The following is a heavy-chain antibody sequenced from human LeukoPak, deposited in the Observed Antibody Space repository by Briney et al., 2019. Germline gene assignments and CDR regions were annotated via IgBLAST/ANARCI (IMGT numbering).Heavy chain of an antibody. D-gene: IGHD3-10*01. CDR3: AKCPLLWFGEFFDY. CDR1: GFTFSSYA. Sequence: GGSLRLSCAASGFTFSSYAMSWVRQAPGKGLEWASAISGSGGSTYYADSVKGRFTISRDNSKNTLYLQMNSLRAEDTAVYYCAKCPLLWFGEFFDYWGQGTLVTVSS. V-gene: IGHV3-23*01. J-gene: IGHJ4*02. CDR2: ISGSGGST.